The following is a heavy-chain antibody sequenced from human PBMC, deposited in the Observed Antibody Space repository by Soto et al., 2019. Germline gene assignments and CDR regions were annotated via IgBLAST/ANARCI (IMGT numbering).Heavy chain of an antibody. CDR1: GFTLRTSG. CDR2: ISHDGSNQ. Sequence: PGGSLRLSCVASGFTLRTSGMHWVRQAPSKGLEWVAVISHDGSNQFYAESVKGRFTISRDNSKNMLYLQMNSLRADDSAVYFCAKDPCDLLDYPAQGTVVTVSS. V-gene: IGHV3-30*18. CDR3: AKDPCDLLDY. J-gene: IGHJ4*02.